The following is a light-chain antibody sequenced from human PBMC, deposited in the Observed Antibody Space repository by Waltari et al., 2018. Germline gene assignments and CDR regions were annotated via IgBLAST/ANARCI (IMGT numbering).Light chain of an antibody. V-gene: IGKV4-1*01. CDR3: QQYYSTPT. CDR1: QGVLYSGNNQHY. Sequence: DIVMTQSPDSLAVSLGERATINCKSSQGVLYSGNNQHYLAWYQRKPGQPPKLLIYWAATRESGFPERFSGSGSGTDFTLTISSLQAEDVAVYYCQQYYSTPTFGQGTKVEIK. CDR2: WAA. J-gene: IGKJ1*01.